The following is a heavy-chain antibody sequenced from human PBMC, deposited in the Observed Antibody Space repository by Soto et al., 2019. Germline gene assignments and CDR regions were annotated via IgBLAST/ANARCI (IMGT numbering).Heavy chain of an antibody. CDR3: AGIWDLGYCSGGSCYSNYYYGMDV. D-gene: IGHD2-15*01. V-gene: IGHV4-59*01. CDR1: GVSISSYY. Sequence: PSGTLSLTCTASGVSISSYYWSWIRQPPGKGLEWVGYIYYSGSTNYDTALKSRVTISVNASKNQSPLKLSSVTAADTAVYYCAGIWDLGYCSGGSCYSNYYYGMDVWGQGTTVTVSS. J-gene: IGHJ6*02. CDR2: IYYSGST.